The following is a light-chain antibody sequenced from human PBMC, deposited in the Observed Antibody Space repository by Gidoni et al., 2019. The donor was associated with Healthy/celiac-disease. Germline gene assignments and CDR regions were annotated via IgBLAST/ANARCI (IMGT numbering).Light chain of an antibody. J-gene: IGLJ3*02. CDR1: SSNIGAGYD. CDR2: GNS. Sequence: QSVLTQPPSVSGAPGQRVPISCTGSSSNIGAGYDVHWYQKLPGTAPKLLIYGNSNRPSGVPDLFSGSKSGTSASLAITGLQAEDEADYYCQSYDSSLSGSWVFGGGTKLTVL. CDR3: QSYDSSLSGSWV. V-gene: IGLV1-40*01.